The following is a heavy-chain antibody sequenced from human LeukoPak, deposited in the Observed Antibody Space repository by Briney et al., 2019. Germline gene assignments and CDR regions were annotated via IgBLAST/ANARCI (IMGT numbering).Heavy chain of an antibody. J-gene: IGHJ6*02. CDR2: FDPEDGET. V-gene: IGHV1-24*01. D-gene: IGHD2-8*01. CDR1: GYTLTELP. CDR3: ASVYLYGMDV. Sequence: ASVKVSCKVSGYTLTELPMHWVRQAPGKGLEWMGGFDPEDGETIYAQKFQGRFTMTSDTPTNTVYMELSSLRTEDTAVYYCASVYLYGMDVWGQGTTVTVSS.